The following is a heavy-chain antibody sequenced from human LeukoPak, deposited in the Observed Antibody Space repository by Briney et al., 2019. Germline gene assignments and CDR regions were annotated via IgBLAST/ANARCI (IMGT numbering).Heavy chain of an antibody. CDR1: GGSFSGYY. CDR3: ARSRGYRKYYFDY. Sequence: PSETLSLTCAVYGGSFSGYYWSWIRQPPGKGLDWIGEINHSGSTNYNPSLKSRVTISVDTSKNQFSLKLSSVTAADTAVYYCARSRGYRKYYFDYWGRGTLVTVSS. D-gene: IGHD5-18*01. CDR2: INHSGST. V-gene: IGHV4-34*01. J-gene: IGHJ4*02.